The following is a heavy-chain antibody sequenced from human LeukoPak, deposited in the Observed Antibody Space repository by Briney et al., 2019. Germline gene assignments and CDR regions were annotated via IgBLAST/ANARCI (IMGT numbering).Heavy chain of an antibody. V-gene: IGHV3-11*01. J-gene: IGHJ3*02. Sequence: GRSLRLSCAASGFTFSDYYMSWIRQAPGKGLEWVSYISSSGYSIYYAVSVKGRFTISRDNANSTLYLQMNSLRAEDTAVYFCARGKRTFDIWGQGTLVTVS. CDR2: ISSSGYSI. CDR1: GFTFSDYY. CDR3: ARGKRTFDI.